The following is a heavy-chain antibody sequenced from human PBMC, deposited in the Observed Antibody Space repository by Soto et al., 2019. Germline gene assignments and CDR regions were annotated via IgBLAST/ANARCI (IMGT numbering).Heavy chain of an antibody. CDR1: GYTFTGYH. J-gene: IGHJ5*02. V-gene: IGHV1-18*04. Sequence: ASVKVSCKGSGYTFTGYHMHWVRQAPGQGLEWMGWISADNGNTNYAQNLQGRVTMTTDTSTSTAYMELRSLRSDDTAMYYCARVRSGYYRFDPWGQGTLVTVSS. CDR2: ISADNGNT. D-gene: IGHD3-22*01. CDR3: ARVRSGYYRFDP.